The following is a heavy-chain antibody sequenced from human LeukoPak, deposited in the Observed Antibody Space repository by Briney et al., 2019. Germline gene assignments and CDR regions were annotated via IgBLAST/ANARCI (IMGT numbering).Heavy chain of an antibody. Sequence: ASVKVSCKASGYTFTSNYIHWVRQAPGQGLEWMGMIYPRDGSTSYAQKFQGRVTVTRDTSTSTVHMELSGLRSEDTAVYYCARAWLYCSGGSCYSLYYFDYWGQGTLVTVSS. J-gene: IGHJ4*02. CDR3: ARAWLYCSGGSCYSLYYFDY. V-gene: IGHV1-46*01. CDR1: GYTFTSNY. CDR2: IYPRDGST. D-gene: IGHD2-15*01.